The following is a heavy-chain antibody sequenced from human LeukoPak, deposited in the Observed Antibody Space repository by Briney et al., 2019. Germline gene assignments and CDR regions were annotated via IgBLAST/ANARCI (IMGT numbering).Heavy chain of an antibody. D-gene: IGHD3-10*01. CDR2: IYSDGTT. J-gene: IGHJ4*02. CDR1: GFTFSSYA. V-gene: IGHV3-66*01. CDR3: AKGVTPTY. Sequence: PGGSLRLSCAASGFTFSSYAMSWVRQAPGRGLEWVSVIYSDGTTYYADSVKGRFTISRDNSKNTLYLQMNNLRAEDTAMYYCAKGVTPTYWGQGTLVTVSS.